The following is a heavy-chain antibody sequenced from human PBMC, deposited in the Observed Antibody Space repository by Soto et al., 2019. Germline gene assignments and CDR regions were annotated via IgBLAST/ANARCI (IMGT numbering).Heavy chain of an antibody. Sequence: PSETLSLTCTVSGRSISSYYWIWIRQPPGKGLEWIGYIFYSGSTNYNPSLKSRVTISVATSMNQFSLRLSSVTAADTAVYYCARTLPHIVGATRFDCWGQGTLVTGSS. CDR2: IFYSGST. D-gene: IGHD1-26*01. V-gene: IGHV4-59*08. J-gene: IGHJ4*02. CDR1: GRSISSYY. CDR3: ARTLPHIVGATRFDC.